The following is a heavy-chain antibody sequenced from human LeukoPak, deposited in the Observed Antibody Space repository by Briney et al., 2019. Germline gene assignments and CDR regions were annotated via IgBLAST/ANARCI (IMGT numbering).Heavy chain of an antibody. CDR1: GGSISSYY. V-gene: IGHV4-59*01. D-gene: IGHD6-19*01. Sequence: PSETLSLTCTVSGGSISSYYWSWIRQPPGKGLEWIGYIYYSGSTNYNPYLKSRVTISVDTSKNQFSLKLSSVTAADTAVYYCARYSGGSGWTYFDYWGQGTLVTVSS. CDR2: IYYSGST. CDR3: ARYSGGSGWTYFDY. J-gene: IGHJ4*02.